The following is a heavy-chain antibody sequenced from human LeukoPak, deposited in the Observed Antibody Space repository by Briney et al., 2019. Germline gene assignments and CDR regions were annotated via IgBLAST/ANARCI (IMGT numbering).Heavy chain of an antibody. CDR2: INGDGSTS. Sequence: WVSRINGDGSTSTYADSVRGRFTISRDNARNTLYLQMNSLRAEDTAVYYCARSSYQPYFDYWGQGTLVTVSS. D-gene: IGHD1-26*01. J-gene: IGHJ4*02. CDR3: ARSSYQPYFDY. V-gene: IGHV3-74*01.